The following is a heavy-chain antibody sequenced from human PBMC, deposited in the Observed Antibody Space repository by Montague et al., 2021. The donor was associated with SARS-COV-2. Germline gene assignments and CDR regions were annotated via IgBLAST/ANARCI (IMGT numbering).Heavy chain of an antibody. CDR1: GDSVNRNY. CDR3: AKASRGYGGDFDS. D-gene: IGHD4-23*01. V-gene: IGHV4-59*02. CDR2: IFYSGST. J-gene: IGHJ4*02. Sequence: SETLSLTCSVSGDSVNRNYWSWVRQPPGMGLEWLGYIFYSGSTYNPSLNSRVTMSLDTSKNHFSLNLISVTAADTAVYYCAKASRGYGGDFDSWGQGTLVIVSS.